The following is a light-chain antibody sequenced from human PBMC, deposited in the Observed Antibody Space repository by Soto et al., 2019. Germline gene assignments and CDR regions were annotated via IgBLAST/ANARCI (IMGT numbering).Light chain of an antibody. J-gene: IGKJ2*01. V-gene: IGKV1-5*01. CDR1: QSIVTW. CDR2: DAS. CDR3: QQYDSFPYT. Sequence: DIQMTQSPSTLSASVGDRVTISCRASQSIVTWLAWYQQKPGQAPKLLIYDASSLQSGVPSRFSGSGSGTEFTLTISSLQPDDFATYYCQQYDSFPYTFGQGSKLDIK.